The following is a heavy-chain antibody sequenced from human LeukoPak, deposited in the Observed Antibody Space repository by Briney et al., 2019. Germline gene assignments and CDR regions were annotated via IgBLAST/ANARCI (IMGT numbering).Heavy chain of an antibody. CDR2: TNPNSGGT. Sequence: GASVKVSCKASGYTFTGYYMHWVRQAPGQGLEWMGWTNPNSGGTNYAQKFQGWVTMTRDTSTSTAYMKLSRLRSDETAVYYCARGPTHISSYWFAPWGQGTLVTVSS. CDR3: ARGPTHISSYWFAP. V-gene: IGHV1-2*04. D-gene: IGHD6-13*01. J-gene: IGHJ5*02. CDR1: GYTFTGYY.